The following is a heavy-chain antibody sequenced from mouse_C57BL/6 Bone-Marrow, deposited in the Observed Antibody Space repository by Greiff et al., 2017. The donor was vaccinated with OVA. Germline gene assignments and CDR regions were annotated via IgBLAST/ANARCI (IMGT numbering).Heavy chain of an antibody. Sequence: VQLKESGPGLAKPSQTLSLTCSVTGYSITSDYWNWIRKFPGNKLEYMGYISYSGSTYYNPSLKSRISITRDTSKNQYYLQLHSVTTEDTATYYCARGYGNNLYAMDYWGQGTSVTVSS. CDR1: GYSITSDY. J-gene: IGHJ4*01. CDR3: ARGYGNNLYAMDY. CDR2: ISYSGST. V-gene: IGHV3-8*01. D-gene: IGHD2-1*01.